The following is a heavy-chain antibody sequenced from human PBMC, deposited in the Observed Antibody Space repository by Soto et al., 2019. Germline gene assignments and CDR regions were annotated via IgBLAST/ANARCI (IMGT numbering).Heavy chain of an antibody. D-gene: IGHD6-13*01. V-gene: IGHV1-2*04. CDR2: INPNSGGT. CDR3: AREGEQQLVSGWFDP. CDR1: GYTFTGYY. J-gene: IGHJ5*02. Sequence: GASVKVSCKASGYTFTGYYMHWVRQAPGQGLEWMGWINPNSGGTNYAQKFQGWVTMTRDTSISTAYMELSRLRSDDTAVYYCAREGEQQLVSGWFDPWGQGTQVTVSS.